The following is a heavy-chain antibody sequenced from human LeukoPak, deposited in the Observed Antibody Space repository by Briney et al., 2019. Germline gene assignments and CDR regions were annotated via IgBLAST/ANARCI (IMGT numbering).Heavy chain of an antibody. D-gene: IGHD1-26*01. V-gene: IGHV3-53*01. J-gene: IGHJ4*02. CDR2: IYSGGST. Sequence: PGGSLRLSCAASGFTVSSNYMSWVRQAPGKGLEWVSIIYSGGSTYYADSVKGRFTISKDDSKNTLYLQMNSLRAEDTAVYYCARSYYSPGCLDYWGQGTLVTVSS. CDR3: ARSYYSPGCLDY. CDR1: GFTVSSNY.